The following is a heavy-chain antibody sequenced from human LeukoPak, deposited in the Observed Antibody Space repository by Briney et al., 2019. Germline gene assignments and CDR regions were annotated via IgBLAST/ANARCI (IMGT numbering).Heavy chain of an antibody. V-gene: IGHV4-39*01. CDR1: GGSTSSSSFY. J-gene: IGHJ4*02. CDR2: ISYSGRT. CDR3: ASLRGYSYGPLDY. Sequence: SETLSLTCTVSGGSTSSSSFYWGWIRQPPGKGLECIGRISYSGRTYYNPSLQSRVTISVDTFKNQFSLRLSSVTAADTAVYYCASLRGYSYGPLDYWGQGTLVTVSS. D-gene: IGHD5-18*01.